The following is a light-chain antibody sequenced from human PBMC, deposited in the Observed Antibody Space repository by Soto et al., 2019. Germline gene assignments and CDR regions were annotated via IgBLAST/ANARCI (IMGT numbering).Light chain of an antibody. CDR3: QKYSSVPV. CDR1: QDIRNF. V-gene: IGKV1-27*01. Sequence: DIQMTQSPTSLSASVGDRVTITCRASQDIRNFVAWYQQKPGKAPKLLIYAASTLQSGVPSRFSGSGSGTDFPLTINSLQPEDVATYSCQKYSSVPVFGPGTKV. J-gene: IGKJ3*01. CDR2: AAS.